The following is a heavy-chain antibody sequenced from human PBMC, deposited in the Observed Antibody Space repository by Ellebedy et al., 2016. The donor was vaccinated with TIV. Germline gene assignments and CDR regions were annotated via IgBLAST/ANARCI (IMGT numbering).Heavy chain of an antibody. Sequence: ASVKVSCXASGYTFTGYSIHWVRQAPGQGLEWMGWINPDSGGTNYAQRFQGRVTMTRDMSISTAYMELSRLRSEDTAVYYCAREVISAGNFNFWGQGTLLTVSS. CDR3: AREVISAGNFNF. CDR2: INPDSGGT. V-gene: IGHV1-2*02. CDR1: GYTFTGYS. J-gene: IGHJ4*02. D-gene: IGHD6-13*01.